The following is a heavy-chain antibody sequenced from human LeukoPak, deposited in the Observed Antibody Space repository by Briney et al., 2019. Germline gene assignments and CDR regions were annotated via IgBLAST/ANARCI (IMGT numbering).Heavy chain of an antibody. CDR2: ISRNGGST. CDR3: VKDLRSDFMGVLSRYLSY. J-gene: IGHJ4*02. Sequence: GGSLRLSCSASGFTFSSFAMHWVRQAPGKGLEYVAAISRNGGSTYYADSVKGRLTISRDNSKSTLYLQMSSLRAEDTAVYLCVKDLRSDFMGVLSRYLSYWGQGTLVTVSS. D-gene: IGHD2/OR15-2a*01. V-gene: IGHV3-64D*09. CDR1: GFTFSSFA.